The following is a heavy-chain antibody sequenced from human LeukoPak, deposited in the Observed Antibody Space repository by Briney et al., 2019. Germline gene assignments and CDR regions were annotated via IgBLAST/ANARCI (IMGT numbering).Heavy chain of an antibody. Sequence: QPGGSLRLSCAASGFTFSSYAMSWVRQAPGKGLEWVSGISGSGASRYDADSVKGRVTISRDNSKNTLYLQMNSLRAEDTAVYYCAREGFSGAYDHWGQGTLVTVSS. D-gene: IGHD7-27*01. J-gene: IGHJ5*02. CDR3: AREGFSGAYDH. CDR1: GFTFSSYA. V-gene: IGHV3-23*01. CDR2: ISGSGASR.